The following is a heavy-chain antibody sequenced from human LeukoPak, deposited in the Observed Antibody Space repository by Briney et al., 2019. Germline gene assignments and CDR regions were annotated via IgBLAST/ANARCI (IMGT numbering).Heavy chain of an antibody. J-gene: IGHJ4*02. CDR2: IYYGGST. Sequence: PSETLSLTCTVSGDSVSSYYWSWIRQSPGKGLRCIGYIYYGGSTNYNPSLKSRVTISVDSSKNQFSLRLTSVTAADTALYYCARGSDSSGWRRFDYWGQGILVTVSS. V-gene: IGHV4-59*02. D-gene: IGHD6-19*01. CDR3: ARGSDSSGWRRFDY. CDR1: GDSVSSYY.